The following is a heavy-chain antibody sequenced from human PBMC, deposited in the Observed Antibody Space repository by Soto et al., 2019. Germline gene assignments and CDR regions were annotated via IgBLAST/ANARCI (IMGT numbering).Heavy chain of an antibody. CDR3: ARGGELERPYDDGMDV. J-gene: IGHJ6*02. D-gene: IGHD1-1*01. CDR2: IIPIFGTA. CDR1: GGTFSSYA. Sequence: QVQLVQSGAEVKKPGSSVKVSCKASGGTFSSYAISGVRQAPGQGLEWRGGIIPIFGTANYAQKFQGRVTITADEATSTAYMELSSLRSEDTAVYYCARGGELERPYDDGMDVWGQGTTVTVSS. V-gene: IGHV1-69*01.